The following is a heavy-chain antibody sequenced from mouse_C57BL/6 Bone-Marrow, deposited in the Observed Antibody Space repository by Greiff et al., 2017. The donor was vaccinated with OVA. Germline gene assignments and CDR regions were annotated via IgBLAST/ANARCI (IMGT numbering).Heavy chain of an antibody. D-gene: IGHD2-3*01. V-gene: IGHV1-50*01. J-gene: IGHJ2*01. Sequence: VQLQQPGAELVKPGASVKLSCKASGYTFTSYWMQWVKQRPGQGLEWIGEIDPSDSYTNYNQKFKGKATLTVDTSSSTAYMQLSSLTSEDSAVYYCVHDGRDYWGQGTTLTVSS. CDR3: VHDGRDY. CDR2: IDPSDSYT. CDR1: GYTFTSYW.